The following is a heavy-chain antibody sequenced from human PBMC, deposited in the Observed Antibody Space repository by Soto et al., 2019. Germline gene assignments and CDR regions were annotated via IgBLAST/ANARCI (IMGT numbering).Heavy chain of an antibody. CDR3: ARDQGGTTLYYHGMDV. CDR1: GFTFSSYA. CDR2: ISYDGSNK. J-gene: IGHJ6*02. D-gene: IGHD1-7*01. Sequence: QVQLVESGGGVVQPGRSLRLSCAASGFTFSSYAMHLVRQAPGKGLEWVALISYDGSNKYYADSVKGRFTISRDNSKNTLYLQMNSLRPEDTSVYHCARDQGGTTLYYHGMDVWGQGTTVTVSS. V-gene: IGHV3-30-3*01.